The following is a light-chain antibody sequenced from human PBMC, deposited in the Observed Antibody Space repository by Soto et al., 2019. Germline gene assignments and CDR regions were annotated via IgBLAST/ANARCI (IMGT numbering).Light chain of an antibody. J-gene: IGKJ2*01. Sequence: DIQVTQSPSSLSASVGDRVTITCRASQDIRTYLARYQQKPGKAPKLLIFAASTLQSGVPPRFIGSGSGTDFTLTISNLQPEDFATYYCQQGTALMYTFGQGTKVDIK. CDR2: AAS. CDR3: QQGTALMYT. CDR1: QDIRTY. V-gene: IGKV1D-12*01.